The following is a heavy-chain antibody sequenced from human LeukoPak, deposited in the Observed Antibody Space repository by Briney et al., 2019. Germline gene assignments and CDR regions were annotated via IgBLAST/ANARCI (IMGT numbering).Heavy chain of an antibody. CDR1: GGSISSGSYY. D-gene: IGHD4-17*01. CDR3: ARDSDDYGDYGD. CDR2: IYTSGST. J-gene: IGHJ4*02. V-gene: IGHV4-61*02. Sequence: SQTLSLTCTVSGGSISSGSYYWSWIRQPAGKGLEWIGRIYTSGSTNYNPSLKSRVTISVDTSKNQFSLKLRSVTAADTAVYYCARDSDDYGDYGDWGQGTLVTVSS.